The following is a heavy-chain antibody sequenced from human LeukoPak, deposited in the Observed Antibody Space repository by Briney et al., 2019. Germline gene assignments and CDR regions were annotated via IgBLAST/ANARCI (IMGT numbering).Heavy chain of an antibody. V-gene: IGHV3-23*01. J-gene: IGHJ4*02. CDR1: GXTFSSCA. Sequence: PGGSLRLSWAASGXTFSSCAVSWVRQAPGKGLEWVSGISGSGHTTYYADSVKGRFTISRDNSKNTLYLQMNSLRADDTALYYCAKDGGGTYLTTFDNWGQGTLVTVSS. CDR3: AKDGGGTYLTTFDN. CDR2: ISGSGHTT. D-gene: IGHD2-15*01.